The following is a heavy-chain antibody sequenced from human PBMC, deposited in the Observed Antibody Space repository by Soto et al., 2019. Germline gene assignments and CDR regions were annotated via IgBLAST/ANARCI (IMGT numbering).Heavy chain of an antibody. V-gene: IGHV3-64D*08. CDR1: GFTFSSYA. CDR3: VKYVDYYYGMDV. CDR2: ISNNGGST. D-gene: IGHD2-21*01. J-gene: IGHJ6*02. Sequence: GGSLRLSCSASGFTFSSYARHWVRQAPGKGLEYVSAISNNGGSTYYADSVKGRFTISRDNSKNTLYLQMSSLRAEDTAVYYCVKYVDYYYGMDVWGQGTTVTVSS.